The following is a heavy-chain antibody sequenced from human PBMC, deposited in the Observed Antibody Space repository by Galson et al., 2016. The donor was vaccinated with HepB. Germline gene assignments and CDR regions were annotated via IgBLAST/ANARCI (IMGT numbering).Heavy chain of an antibody. CDR2: ISRSGDST. CDR1: GFSVGNDY. Sequence: SLRLSCAASGFSVGNDYIAWVRQAPGKGLEVVSSISRSGDSTDYADSVKGRFTISRDNSKNTLSLQMNSLTADDTAIYYCVQGSTAPAVWGKGTTVTVSS. CDR3: VQGSTAPAV. V-gene: IGHV3-23*01. J-gene: IGHJ6*04. D-gene: IGHD1-26*01.